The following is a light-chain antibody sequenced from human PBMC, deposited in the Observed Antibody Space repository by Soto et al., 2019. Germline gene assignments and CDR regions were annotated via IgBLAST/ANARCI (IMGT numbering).Light chain of an antibody. CDR3: QQRGDWPLT. CDR2: DAS. V-gene: IGKV3-11*01. J-gene: IGKJ3*01. Sequence: IVLTQSPATLSLSPGERATLSCRASQHIDVYLDWLQQKPGQSPRLLIFDASARATGTPTRFSGSGSGTDFTLTISSLEPEDFAVYHCQQRGDWPLTFGPGTKVDI. CDR1: QHIDVY.